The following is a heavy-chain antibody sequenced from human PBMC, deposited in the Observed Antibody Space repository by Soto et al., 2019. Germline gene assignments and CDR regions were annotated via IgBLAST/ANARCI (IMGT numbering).Heavy chain of an antibody. D-gene: IGHD6-6*01. Sequence: GGSLRLSCAASGFTVSSNYMGWVRQAPGKGLEWVSVIYSGGSTYYADSVKGRFTISRDNSKNTLYLQMNSLRAEDTAVYYCASTSIAARHYYYYYYMDVWGKGTTVTVSS. V-gene: IGHV3-66*01. CDR1: GFTVSSNY. CDR3: ASTSIAARHYYYYYYMDV. CDR2: IYSGGST. J-gene: IGHJ6*03.